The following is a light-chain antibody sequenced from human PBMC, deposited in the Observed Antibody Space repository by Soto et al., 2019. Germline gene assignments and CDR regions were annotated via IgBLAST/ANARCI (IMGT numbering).Light chain of an antibody. CDR1: SSDIGFYNY. V-gene: IGLV2-14*01. J-gene: IGLJ2*01. CDR2: EVS. CDR3: HSYATSNSLI. Sequence: QSALTQPASVSGSLGQSITISCTGTSSDIGFYNYVSWYQQHPGKAPKLIIYEVSYRPSGVSNRFSASKSANTASLTISGLQAEDEADYYCHSYATSNSLIFGGGTKVTVL.